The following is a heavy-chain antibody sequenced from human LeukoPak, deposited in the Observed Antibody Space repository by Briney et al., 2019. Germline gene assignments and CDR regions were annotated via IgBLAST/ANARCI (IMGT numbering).Heavy chain of an antibody. J-gene: IGHJ4*02. D-gene: IGHD2-15*01. CDR2: ISYDGSNK. V-gene: IGHV3-30*03. CDR1: GFTFSSYG. Sequence: GRSLRLSCAASGFTFSSYGMHWVRQAPGKGLERVAVISYDGSNKYYADSVKGRFTISRDNSKNTLYLQMNSLRAEDTAVYYCATTFPYCSSGTCALGGQGTLVTVSS. CDR3: ATTFPYCSSGTCAL.